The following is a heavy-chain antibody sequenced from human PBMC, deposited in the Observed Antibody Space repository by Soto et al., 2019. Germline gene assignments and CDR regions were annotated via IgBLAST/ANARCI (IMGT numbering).Heavy chain of an antibody. CDR3: AVVNTFDY. V-gene: IGHV3-7*05. CDR1: GFTLSAYW. Sequence: GGSLRLSCAASGFTLSAYWMTWVRQAPGKGLEWVANINRDGSKKSYLDSVRGRFTISRDNVGNSLYLQMDSLRADDTALYYCAVVNTFDYFGQGTVVTVSS. J-gene: IGHJ4*02. CDR2: INRDGSKK.